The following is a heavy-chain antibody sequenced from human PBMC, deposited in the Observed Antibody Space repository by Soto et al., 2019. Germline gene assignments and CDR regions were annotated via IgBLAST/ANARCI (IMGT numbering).Heavy chain of an antibody. J-gene: IGHJ4*02. D-gene: IGHD6-19*01. CDR2: IYYSGST. CDR3: ASIPSRGQWLALDY. CDR1: GGSVSSGSYY. Sequence: SETLSLTCTVSGGSVSSGSYYWSWIRQPPGKGLEWIGYIYYSGSTNYNPSLKSRVTISVDTSKNQFSLKLSSVTAADTAVYYCASIPSRGQWLALDYWGQGTLVTVSS. V-gene: IGHV4-61*01.